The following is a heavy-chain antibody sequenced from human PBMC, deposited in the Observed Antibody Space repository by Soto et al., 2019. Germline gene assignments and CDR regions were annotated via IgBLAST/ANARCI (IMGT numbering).Heavy chain of an antibody. CDR2: IKEDGGEK. CDR3: ARDTRVFDY. Sequence: EVQLVESGGGLVQPGGSLRLACAGSGFTFSHYWMTWVRQAPGKGLEWVANIKEDGGEKYYVDSVKGRFTISRDNAKNSLYLQMNSLRVEDTAMYYCARDTRVFDYWGQGTLVTVSS. J-gene: IGHJ4*02. CDR1: GFTFSHYW. V-gene: IGHV3-7*01.